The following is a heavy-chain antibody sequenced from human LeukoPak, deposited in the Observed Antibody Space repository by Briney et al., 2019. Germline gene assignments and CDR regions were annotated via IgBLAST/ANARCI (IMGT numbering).Heavy chain of an antibody. J-gene: IGHJ4*02. CDR3: AISYYYDSSGYYLLLSDY. V-gene: IGHV1-69*02. D-gene: IGHD3-22*01. CDR2: IIPILGIA. Sequence: SVTVSCKASGGTFSSYTISWVRQAPGQGLEWMGRIIPILGIANYAQKFQGRVTITADKSTSTAYMELSSLRSEDPAVYYCAISYYYDSSGYYLLLSDYWGQGTLVTVSS. CDR1: GGTFSSYT.